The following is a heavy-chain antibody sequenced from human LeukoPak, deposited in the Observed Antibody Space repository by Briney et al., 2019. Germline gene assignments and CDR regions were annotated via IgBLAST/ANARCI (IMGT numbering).Heavy chain of an antibody. V-gene: IGHV3-20*04. CDR3: ARVPPQRDHLYYFDY. CDR1: GFTFDVYG. Sequence: PGGSLRLSCAVSGFTFDVYGMRWVSHAPGKGLEWVSGINWNGGSTGYADSVKGRFTICRDNAKNSLYLQMNSLRAEDTALYYCARVPPQRDHLYYFDYWGQGTLVTVSS. CDR2: INWNGGST. D-gene: IGHD1-14*01. J-gene: IGHJ4*02.